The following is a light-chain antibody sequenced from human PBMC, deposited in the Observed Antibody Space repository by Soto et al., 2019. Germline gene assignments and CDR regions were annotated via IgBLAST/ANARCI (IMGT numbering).Light chain of an antibody. CDR2: LNSDGSH. V-gene: IGLV4-69*01. Sequence: QSVLTQSPSASASLGASVKLTCTLSRGHSSYAIAWHQQQPEKGPRYLMKLNSDGSHSKGDGIPDRFSGSSSGAERYLTISSLQSEDEADYYCQTWGTGIQVFGGGTKLTVL. CDR3: QTWGTGIQV. J-gene: IGLJ2*01. CDR1: RGHSSYA.